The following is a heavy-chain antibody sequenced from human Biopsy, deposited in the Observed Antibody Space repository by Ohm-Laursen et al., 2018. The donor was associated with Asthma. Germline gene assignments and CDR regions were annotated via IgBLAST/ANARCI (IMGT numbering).Heavy chain of an antibody. J-gene: IGHJ6*02. CDR2: ISVYNGNT. CDR1: GYTFNSAG. Sequence: SSVKVSCKTSGYTFNSAGITWVRRAPGQGPEWMGWISVYNGNTKVAQKLQDRVTMITDTSTSTAYMELRSLRSDDTAVYFCARAVDYSHYYGIDVWGQGTTVTVS. V-gene: IGHV1-18*01. CDR3: ARAVDYSHYYGIDV. D-gene: IGHD3-10*01.